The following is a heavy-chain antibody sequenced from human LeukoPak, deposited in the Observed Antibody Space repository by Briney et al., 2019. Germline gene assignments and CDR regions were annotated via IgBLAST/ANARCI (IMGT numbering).Heavy chain of an antibody. CDR1: GRSFSSYS. V-gene: IGHV3-23*01. CDR2: ISASGRDT. CDR3: AKDAAGPEY. J-gene: IGHJ4*02. Sequence: GGSLRLSCVVSGRSFSSYSMTWVRQAPGKGLEWVSGISASGRDTCFPDSVKGRFTISRDNSKNTLFLQMNSLRVEDTAIYYCAKDAAGPEYWGQGTLVTVSS. D-gene: IGHD6-13*01.